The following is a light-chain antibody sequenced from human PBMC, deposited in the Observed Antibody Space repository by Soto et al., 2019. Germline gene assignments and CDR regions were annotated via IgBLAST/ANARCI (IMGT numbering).Light chain of an antibody. CDR3: QQYNGNS. Sequence: DIQMTQSPSTLSASVGDRVTITCRASQSISSWLAWYQQKPGKAPKLLIYDASSLESGGPSRFSGSGSGTEFTLTISILQPDDFATYYCQQYNGNSFGQGTKLEIK. V-gene: IGKV1-5*01. CDR2: DAS. CDR1: QSISSW. J-gene: IGKJ2*01.